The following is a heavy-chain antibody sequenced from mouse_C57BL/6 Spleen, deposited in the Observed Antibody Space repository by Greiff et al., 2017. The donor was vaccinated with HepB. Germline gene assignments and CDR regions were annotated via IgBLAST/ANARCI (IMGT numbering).Heavy chain of an antibody. J-gene: IGHJ2*01. CDR1: GYSFTGYY. D-gene: IGHD3-3*01. Sequence: VQLKQSGPELVKPGASVKISCKASGYSFTGYYMNWVKQSPEKSLEWIGEINPSTGGTNYNQKFKAKATLTVDKSSSTAYMQRKSLTSEDSAVYYGARSREPYYFDYWGQGTTLTVSS. CDR2: INPSTGGT. V-gene: IGHV1-42*01. CDR3: ARSREPYYFDY.